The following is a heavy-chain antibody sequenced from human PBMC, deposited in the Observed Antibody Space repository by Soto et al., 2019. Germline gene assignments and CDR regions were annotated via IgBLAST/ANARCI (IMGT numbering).Heavy chain of an antibody. CDR2: ISGSGGST. Sequence: EVQLLESGGGLVQPGGSLRLSCAASGFTFSSYAMSWVRQAPGKGLGGAPGISGSGGSTYYADSVQGRFSISRDNSKNTLYLQMNSLRAEDTAVYYCAKGDIVVVPAAFNWFDPWGQGTLVTVSS. J-gene: IGHJ5*02. V-gene: IGHV3-23*01. CDR1: GFTFSSYA. D-gene: IGHD2-2*01. CDR3: AKGDIVVVPAAFNWFDP.